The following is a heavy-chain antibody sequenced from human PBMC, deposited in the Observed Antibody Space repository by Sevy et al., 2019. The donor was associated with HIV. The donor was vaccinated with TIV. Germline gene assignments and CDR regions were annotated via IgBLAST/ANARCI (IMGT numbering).Heavy chain of an antibody. Sequence: SETLSLTCAVSAYSVSSAYSWGWIRQPPGKGLEWIGYIYQSGNTYYNPSLKSRVTISVDTSNNQCSLRLTSVTAADMAVYYCASFGRVLIISGDVFEIWGQGTLVTVSS. CDR1: AYSVSSAYS. J-gene: IGHJ3*02. D-gene: IGHD3-3*01. CDR2: IYQSGNT. CDR3: ASFGRVLIISGDVFEI. V-gene: IGHV4-38-2*01.